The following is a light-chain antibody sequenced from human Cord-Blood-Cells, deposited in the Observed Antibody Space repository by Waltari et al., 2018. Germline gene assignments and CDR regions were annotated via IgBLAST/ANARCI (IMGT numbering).Light chain of an antibody. J-gene: IGLJ1*01. CDR2: EGS. CDR1: SSDVGSYNF. V-gene: IGLV2-23*03. CDR3: CSYAGSSTFV. Sequence: QSALTQPASVSGSPGQSITISCTGTSSDVGSYNFVSCYQQHPGKAPKLMIYEGSKRPSGVSNRFSGSKSGNTASLTISGLQAEDEADYYCCSYAGSSTFVFGTGTKVTVL.